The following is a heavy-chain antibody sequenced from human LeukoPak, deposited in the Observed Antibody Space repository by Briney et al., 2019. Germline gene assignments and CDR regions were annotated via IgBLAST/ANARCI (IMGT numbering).Heavy chain of an antibody. V-gene: IGHV4-31*03. CDR1: GGSISSGGYY. J-gene: IGHJ4*02. CDR3: ARDAVSEGYYDSSGYSY. D-gene: IGHD3-22*01. CDR2: IYYSGST. Sequence: SETLSLTCTVSGGSISSGGYYWSWIRQHPGKGLEWIGYIYYSGSTYYNPSLKSRVTISVDTSKNQFSLKLSSVTAADTAVYYCARDAVSEGYYDSSGYSYWGQGTLVTVSS.